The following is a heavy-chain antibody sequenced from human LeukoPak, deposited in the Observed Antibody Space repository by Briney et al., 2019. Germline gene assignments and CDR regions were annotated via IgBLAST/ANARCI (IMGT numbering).Heavy chain of an antibody. CDR1: GGSISSGSYY. Sequence: SQTLSLTCTVSGGSISSGSYYWSWIRQPAGKGLEWIGRIYTSGSTNYNPSLKGRVTISLDTSKNHFSLKLSSVTAADTAVYYCARVPNDYGDFFFDYWGQGTLVTVSS. D-gene: IGHD4-17*01. CDR2: IYTSGST. CDR3: ARVPNDYGDFFFDY. V-gene: IGHV4-61*02. J-gene: IGHJ4*02.